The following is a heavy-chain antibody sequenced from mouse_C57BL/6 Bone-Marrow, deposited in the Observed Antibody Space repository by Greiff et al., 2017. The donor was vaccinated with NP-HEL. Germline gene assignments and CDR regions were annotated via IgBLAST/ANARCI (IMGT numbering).Heavy chain of an antibody. CDR3: ALYYGSSYGYFDV. Sequence: VQLQQPGAELVKPGASVKLSCKASGYTFTSYWMHWVKQRPGRGLEWIGRIDPNSGGTKYNEKLKSKATLTVDKPSSTAYMQLSSLTSEDSAVYYCALYYGSSYGYFDVWGTGTTVTVSS. CDR2: IDPNSGGT. CDR1: GYTFTSYW. J-gene: IGHJ1*03. V-gene: IGHV1-72*01. D-gene: IGHD1-1*01.